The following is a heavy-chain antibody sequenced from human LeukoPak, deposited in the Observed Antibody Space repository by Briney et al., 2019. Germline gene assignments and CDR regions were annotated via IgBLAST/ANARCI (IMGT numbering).Heavy chain of an antibody. J-gene: IGHJ6*02. CDR1: GFTFSSYS. CDR3: ASIPYCSGGSCYSFPYYYYGMDV. D-gene: IGHD2-15*01. V-gene: IGHV3-21*01. CDR2: ISSSSSYI. Sequence: GGSLRLSCAASGFTFSSYSMNWVRQAPGKGLEWVSSISSSSSYIYYADSVKGRFTISRDNAKNSLYLQMNSLRAEDTAVYYCASIPYCSGGSCYSFPYYYYGMDVWGQGTTVTVSS.